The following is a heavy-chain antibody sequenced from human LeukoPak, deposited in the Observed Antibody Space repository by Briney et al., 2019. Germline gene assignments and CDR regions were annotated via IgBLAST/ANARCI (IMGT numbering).Heavy chain of an antibody. D-gene: IGHD5-24*01. V-gene: IGHV1-69*13. CDR3: ARNRRDGYNFPLDY. CDR1: GGTFSSYA. CDR2: IIPIFGTA. Sequence: SVKVSCKASGGTFSSYAISWVRQAPGQGLEWMGGIIPIFGTANYAQKFQGRVTITADESTSTAYMELSSLRSEDTAVYYCARNRRDGYNFPLDYWGQGTLVPVSS. J-gene: IGHJ4*02.